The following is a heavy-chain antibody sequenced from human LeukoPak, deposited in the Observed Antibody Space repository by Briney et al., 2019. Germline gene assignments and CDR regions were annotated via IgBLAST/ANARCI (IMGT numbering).Heavy chain of an antibody. CDR2: ISSSSSYI. D-gene: IGHD3-22*01. V-gene: IGHV3-21*01. CDR1: GFTFSSYS. Sequence: GGSLRLSCAASGFTFSSYSMNWVRQAPGKGLEWVSRISSSSSYIYYADSVKGRFTISRDNAKNSLYLQMNSLRAEDTAVYYCARGEKGTYYYDSSGYYTPNYWGQGTLVTVSS. J-gene: IGHJ4*02. CDR3: ARGEKGTYYYDSSGYYTPNY.